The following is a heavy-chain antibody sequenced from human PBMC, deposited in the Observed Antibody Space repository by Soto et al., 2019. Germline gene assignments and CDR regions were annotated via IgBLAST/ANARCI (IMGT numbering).Heavy chain of an antibody. J-gene: IGHJ4*02. Sequence: PSETLSLTCTVSGGSISSYYWSWIRQPPGKGLEWIGYIYYSGSTNYNPSLKSRVTISVDTSKNQFSLKLSSVTAADTAVYYCARHSGTGYCSGGSCYPSWNFDEWGQGSLVTVSS. D-gene: IGHD2-15*01. CDR2: IYYSGST. CDR1: GGSISSYY. V-gene: IGHV4-59*08. CDR3: ARHSGTGYCSGGSCYPSWNFDE.